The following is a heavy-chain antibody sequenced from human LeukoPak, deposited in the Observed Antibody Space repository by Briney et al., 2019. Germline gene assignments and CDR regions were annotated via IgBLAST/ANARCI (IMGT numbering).Heavy chain of an antibody. D-gene: IGHD2-15*01. V-gene: IGHV4-4*07. J-gene: IGHJ4*02. CDR2: IYTSGST. Sequence: SETLSLTCTVSGGSISSYYWSWIRQPAGKGLEWIGRIYTSGSTNYNPSLKSQVTMSVVTSKNLFSLKLSSVTAADTAVYYCARAPDIVIVVGQTKLDFWGQGTLLTVSS. CDR3: ARAPDIVIVVGQTKLDF. CDR1: GGSISSYY.